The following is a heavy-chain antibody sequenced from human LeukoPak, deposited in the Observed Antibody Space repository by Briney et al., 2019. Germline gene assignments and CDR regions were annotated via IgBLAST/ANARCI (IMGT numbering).Heavy chain of an antibody. CDR1: GFTFTNYW. CDR3: ARHGSVWSG. CDR2: IKQDRSEK. V-gene: IGHV3-7*01. Sequence: GGSLRLSCAASGFTFTNYWMSWVRQAPGKGLELVANIKQDRSEKYYVDSVKGRFTISRDNAKNSLYLQMNSLRAEDTAVYYCARHGSVWSGWGQGTLVTVSS. J-gene: IGHJ4*02. D-gene: IGHD6-19*01.